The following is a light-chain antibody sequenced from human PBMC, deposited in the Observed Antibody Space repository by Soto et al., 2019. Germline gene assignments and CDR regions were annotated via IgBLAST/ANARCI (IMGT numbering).Light chain of an antibody. CDR1: SSDFGGYNL. Sequence: QSVLTQPASVSGSPGQSITLSCTGTSSDFGGYNLVSWYQQHPGKAPKLLIYEVSKWPSGVSNRFSGSKSGNTASLTIAGLQAEDEADYYCCSYAGSSTFYVFGTGTQLTVL. CDR3: CSYAGSSTFYV. J-gene: IGLJ1*01. CDR2: EVS. V-gene: IGLV2-23*02.